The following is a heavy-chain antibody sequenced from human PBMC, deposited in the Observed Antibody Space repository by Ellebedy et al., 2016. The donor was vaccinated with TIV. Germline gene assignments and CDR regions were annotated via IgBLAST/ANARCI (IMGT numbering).Heavy chain of an antibody. CDR2: IKQDGSEK. V-gene: IGHV3-7*04. J-gene: IGHJ4*02. D-gene: IGHD6-25*01. CDR1: GFTFSNYW. CDR3: ARVAATLDD. Sequence: GESLKISCAVSGFTFSNYWMSWVRHSPGKGLEWVANIKQDGSEKYYVDSVKGRFTISRDNAKSSLYLQMNSLSAEDTAVYYCARVAATLDDWGQGTLVTVSS.